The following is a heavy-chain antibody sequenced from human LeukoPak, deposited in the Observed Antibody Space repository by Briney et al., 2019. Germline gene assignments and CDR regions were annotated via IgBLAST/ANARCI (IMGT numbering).Heavy chain of an antibody. D-gene: IGHD6-13*01. CDR3: ARRLRSSPDYGMDV. J-gene: IGHJ6*02. CDR1: GGSISSYY. Sequence: SETLSLTCTVSGGSISSYYWSWIRQPPGKGLEWIGYIYYSGSTNYNPSLKSRVTISVDTSKNQFSLKLTSVTAADTAVYYCARRLRSSPDYGMDVWGQGTTVTVSS. CDR2: IYYSGST. V-gene: IGHV4-59*08.